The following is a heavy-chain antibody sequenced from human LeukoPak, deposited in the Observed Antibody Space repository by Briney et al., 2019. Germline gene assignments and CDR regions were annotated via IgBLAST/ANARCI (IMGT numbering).Heavy chain of an antibody. Sequence: SETLSLTCTVSGASISSDPYYWGWFRQPPGKGLECIGSIYYTGSTYYNPSLRSRVSISVDTSKNQFTLKLRSVTAADTAVYYCARGDYFDYWGQGTLVTVSS. CDR1: GASISSDPYY. CDR3: ARGDYFDY. V-gene: IGHV4-39*01. CDR2: IYYTGST. J-gene: IGHJ4*02.